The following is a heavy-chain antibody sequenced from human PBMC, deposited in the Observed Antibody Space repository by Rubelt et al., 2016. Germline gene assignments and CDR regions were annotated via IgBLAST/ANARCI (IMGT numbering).Heavy chain of an antibody. CDR2: IWYDGSNN. V-gene: IGHV3-33*01. Sequence: GGVVQPGRSLRLSCAASGFTFSSYGMHWVRQAPGKGLEWVAVIWYDGSNNNYADSVKGRFTISRDNSKNPLYLQMNSLRAEDTAGYYCSSGGRGGSTGYVDYWGQGTLVTVSS. CDR1: GFTFSSYG. D-gene: IGHD1-26*01. CDR3: SSGGRGGSTGYVDY. J-gene: IGHJ4*02.